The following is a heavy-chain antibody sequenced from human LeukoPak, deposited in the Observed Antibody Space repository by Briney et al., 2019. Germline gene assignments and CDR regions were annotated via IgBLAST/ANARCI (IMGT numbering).Heavy chain of an antibody. V-gene: IGHV4-34*01. CDR1: GGSFSGYY. CDR2: INHSGST. J-gene: IGHJ6*03. Sequence: SETLSLTCAVYGGSFSGYYWSWIRQPPGKGLEWIGEINHSGSTNYNPSLKSRVTISVDTSKNQFSLKLSSVTAADTAVYYCARGGRDIVVVPAAISYYYYMDVWGKGTTVTVSS. D-gene: IGHD2-2*02. CDR3: ARGGRDIVVVPAAISYYYYMDV.